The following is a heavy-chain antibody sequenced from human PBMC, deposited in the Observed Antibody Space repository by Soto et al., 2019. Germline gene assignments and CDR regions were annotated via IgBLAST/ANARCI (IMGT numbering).Heavy chain of an antibody. V-gene: IGHV3-11*01. J-gene: IGHJ5*02. CDR1: GFSFSDYY. CDR2: ISNSGRTI. D-gene: IGHD3-16*01. Sequence: GGSLRLSCAASGFSFSDYYMIWIRQAPGKGLEWISYISNSGRTIYYADSLKGRFTISRDNAKNSLYLQMNSLRVDDTAMYYCARLPYPWGWFDPWGQGTLVTVPS. CDR3: ARLPYPWGWFDP.